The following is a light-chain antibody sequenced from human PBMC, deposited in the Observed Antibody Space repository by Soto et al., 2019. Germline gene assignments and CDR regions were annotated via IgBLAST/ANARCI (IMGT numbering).Light chain of an antibody. V-gene: IGKV3-15*01. CDR1: HSVNRY. Sequence: EIVMTQSPASLSVSPGERATLSCTASHSVNRYLAWYQQMPGQAPRLLIHGASTLAIGVPARFSGSGSGTEFTLTISSLQSEDSAIYYCQQYKNWPWTFDQGSKVEI. CDR3: QQYKNWPWT. J-gene: IGKJ1*01. CDR2: GAS.